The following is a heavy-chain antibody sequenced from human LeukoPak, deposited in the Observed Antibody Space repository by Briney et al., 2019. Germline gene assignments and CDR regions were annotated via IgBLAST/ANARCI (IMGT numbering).Heavy chain of an antibody. V-gene: IGHV1-2*02. Sequence: ASVKVSCKASGYTFTGHYMHWERQALGQGLEWMGWISPNSGDTDYAQRFQGRVTMTRDTSISTAYMELSRLRSDDTAVYYCARAAIAVAGDYHYHYMDVWGKGTTVTVSS. D-gene: IGHD6-19*01. CDR3: ARAAIAVAGDYHYHYMDV. J-gene: IGHJ6*03. CDR2: ISPNSGDT. CDR1: GYTFTGHY.